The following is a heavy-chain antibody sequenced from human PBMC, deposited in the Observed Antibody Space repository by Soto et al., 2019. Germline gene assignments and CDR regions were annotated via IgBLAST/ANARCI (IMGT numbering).Heavy chain of an antibody. CDR3: AKNGLDNSPSAIDS. CDR1: GFTFRNHV. Sequence: EVQLLESGGGLAQPGGSLRLSCAASGFTFRNHVLSWVRQAPGKGLDWVSGITGSGRDTYYADSVKGRLTISRDNSKNMVFLQLNSLRAEDTALYYCAKNGLDNSPSAIDSWGPGTLVTVSS. CDR2: ITGSGRDT. D-gene: IGHD2-8*01. V-gene: IGHV3-23*01. J-gene: IGHJ4*02.